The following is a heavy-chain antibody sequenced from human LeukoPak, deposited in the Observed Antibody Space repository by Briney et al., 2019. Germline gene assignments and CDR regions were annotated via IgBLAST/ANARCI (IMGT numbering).Heavy chain of an antibody. D-gene: IGHD6-13*01. CDR1: GGTFSSYA. CDR2: IIPIFGTA. V-gene: IGHV1-69*05. CDR3: ARDPGGSSWYYYFDY. J-gene: IGHJ4*02. Sequence: ASVKVSCKASGGTFSSYAISWVRQAPGQGLEWMGRIIPIFGTANYAQKFQGRVTITTDESTSTAYMELSSLRSEDTAVYYCARDPGGSSWYYYFDYWGQGTLVTVSS.